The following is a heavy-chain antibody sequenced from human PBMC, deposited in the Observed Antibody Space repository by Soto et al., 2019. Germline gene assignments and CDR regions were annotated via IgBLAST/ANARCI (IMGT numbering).Heavy chain of an antibody. CDR3: ARGLATLPVFAFDI. CDR2: IYWSGDD. Sequence: GSGPTLVNPTQTLTLTCSFSGFSLSTSGVGVGWIRQSPGKALEWLALIYWSGDDHYRPSLKSRLSIIKDTSKNHVVLIMTDMDTVDTATYYCARGLATLPVFAFDIWGQGTMVTVSS. V-gene: IGHV2-5*01. D-gene: IGHD6-6*01. CDR1: GFSLSTSGVG. J-gene: IGHJ3*02.